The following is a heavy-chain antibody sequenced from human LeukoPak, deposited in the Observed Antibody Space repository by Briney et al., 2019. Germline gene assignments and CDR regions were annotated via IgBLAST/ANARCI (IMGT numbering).Heavy chain of an antibody. J-gene: IGHJ5*02. CDR2: VNSDGRIT. V-gene: IGHV3-74*03. CDR1: GFIFSNYG. Sequence: GGSLTLTCAASGFIFSNYGMHWVRQAPGKGLVWVSRVNSDGRITKYADSVKGRFTISRDNAKNTLYLQMKSLRAEDTDMYYCVRSDWCDNWGQGTLVTVS. CDR3: VRSDWCDN.